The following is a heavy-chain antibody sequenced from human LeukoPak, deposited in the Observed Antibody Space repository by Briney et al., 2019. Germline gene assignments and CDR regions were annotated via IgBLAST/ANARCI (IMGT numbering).Heavy chain of an antibody. V-gene: IGHV3-48*01. J-gene: IGHJ6*02. D-gene: IGHD6-19*01. CDR2: ISSSSSTI. CDR3: ARDRLAGGMDV. Sequence: GGSLRLSCAASGFTFSSYSMNWVRQAPGKGLEWVSYISSSSSTIYYADSVKGRFTISRDNSKNTLYLQMNSLRAEDTAVYYCARDRLAGGMDVWGQGTTVTVSS. CDR1: GFTFSSYS.